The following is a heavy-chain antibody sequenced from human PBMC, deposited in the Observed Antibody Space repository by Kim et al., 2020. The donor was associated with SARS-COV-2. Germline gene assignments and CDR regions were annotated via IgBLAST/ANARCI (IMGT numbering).Heavy chain of an antibody. CDR1: GFTFSSYW. V-gene: IGHV3-74*01. J-gene: IGHJ3*02. CDR2: INSDGSST. D-gene: IGHD2-8*01. CDR3: AREHLYVAFDM. Sequence: EGSLRLSCAASGFTFSSYWMHWVRQAPGKGLVWVSRINSDGSSTNYADSVKGRFTISRDNAKNTLFLQMNSLRAEDTADYFCAREHLYVAFDMWCQGPLV.